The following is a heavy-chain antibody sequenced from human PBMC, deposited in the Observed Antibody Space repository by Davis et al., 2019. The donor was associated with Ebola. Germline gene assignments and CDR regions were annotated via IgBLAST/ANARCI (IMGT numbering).Heavy chain of an antibody. Sequence: AASVKVSCKTSGYTFTAYYMHWVRQAPGQGLEWMAWISAYNGNTNYAQKLQGRVTMTTDTSTSTAYMELRSLRSDDTAVYYCARDKSGSYWGQGTLVTVSS. CDR1: GYTFTAYY. CDR3: ARDKSGSY. V-gene: IGHV1-18*04. J-gene: IGHJ4*02. CDR2: ISAYNGNT. D-gene: IGHD1-26*01.